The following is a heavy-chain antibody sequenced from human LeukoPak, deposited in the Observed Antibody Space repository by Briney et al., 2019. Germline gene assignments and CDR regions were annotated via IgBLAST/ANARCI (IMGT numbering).Heavy chain of an antibody. CDR1: GYTFTTYW. J-gene: IGHJ4*02. D-gene: IGHD6-19*01. V-gene: IGHV5-51*01. CDR2: IYPGGSDT. CDR3: PRVPREGYISGWVLIDY. Sequence: GESLKISCQGSGYTFTTYWIGWARQMPGKGLEWMGIIYPGGSDTRYSPSFQGQVTISVDKSISTAYLQWSSLKASDTAIYYCPRVPREGYISGWVLIDYWGQGTLSPFPQ.